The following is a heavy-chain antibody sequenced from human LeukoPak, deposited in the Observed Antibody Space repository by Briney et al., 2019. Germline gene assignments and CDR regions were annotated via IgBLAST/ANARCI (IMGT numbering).Heavy chain of an antibody. D-gene: IGHD3-22*01. V-gene: IGHV3-30*03. CDR3: ARPYYYDSSGYYSAFDY. Sequence: GRSLRLSCAASGFTFSSYGMHWVRQAPGKGLEWVAVISYDGSNKYYADSVKGRFTISRDNSKNTLYLQMNSLRAEDTAVYYCARPYYYDSSGYYSAFDYWGQGTLVTVSS. J-gene: IGHJ4*02. CDR1: GFTFSSYG. CDR2: ISYDGSNK.